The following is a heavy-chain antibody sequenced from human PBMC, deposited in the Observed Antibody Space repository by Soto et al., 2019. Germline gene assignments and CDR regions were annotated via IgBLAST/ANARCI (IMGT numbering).Heavy chain of an antibody. Sequence: QVQLQQWGAGLLKPSETLSLTCAVYGGSFSGYYWNWIRQPPGKGLEWIGEINHSGSTNYNPSLKSRVTISVDTSKNPFALKLSSVTAAATAVYYCARGWGALFDYWGQGALVTVSS. J-gene: IGHJ4*02. CDR3: ARGWGALFDY. CDR1: GGSFSGYY. V-gene: IGHV4-34*01. D-gene: IGHD7-27*01. CDR2: INHSGST.